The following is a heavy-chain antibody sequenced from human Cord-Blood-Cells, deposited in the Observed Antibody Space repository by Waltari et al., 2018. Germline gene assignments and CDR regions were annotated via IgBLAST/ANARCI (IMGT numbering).Heavy chain of an antibody. V-gene: IGHV3-7*01. CDR1: GFTFSSYW. J-gene: IGHJ4*02. D-gene: IGHD6-6*01. Sequence: EVQLVESGGGLVQPGGSLRLSCAASGFTFSSYWMSWVSQAPGKGLEWVANIKQDGSEKYYVDSVKGRFTISRDNAKNSLYLQMNSLRAEDTAVYYCARDGAGIAARPFDYWGQGTLVTVSS. CDR2: IKQDGSEK. CDR3: ARDGAGIAARPFDY.